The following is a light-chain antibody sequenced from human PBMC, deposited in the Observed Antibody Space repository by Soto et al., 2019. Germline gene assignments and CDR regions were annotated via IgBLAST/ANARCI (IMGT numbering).Light chain of an antibody. CDR1: QSVSSK. CDR3: QQYNNWPRT. V-gene: IGKV3-15*01. J-gene: IGKJ1*01. CDR2: VAS. Sequence: EIVMTQSPATLSVSPGERATLSCRASQSVSSKLAWYQQKPGQAPRLLIYVASTRATGIPARFSGSGSGTEFTLTISSLQSEDFAVYYCQQYNNWPRTFGQGTKVEIK.